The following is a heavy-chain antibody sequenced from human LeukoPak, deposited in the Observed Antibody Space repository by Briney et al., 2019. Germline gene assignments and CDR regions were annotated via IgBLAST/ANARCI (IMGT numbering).Heavy chain of an antibody. Sequence: SQTLSLTCTVSGGSISSGNYYWSWIRQPAGKGLEWIGHIYTNGSTNYNPSLKSRVTMSVNTSKNQLFLKLTSETAADTAVYFCARGRGVEFLVCYGAAAGSKSGSSWYDPWGQGTLVTVSS. CDR2: IYTNGST. CDR3: ARGRGVEFLVCYGAAAGSKSGSSWYDP. J-gene: IGHJ5*02. D-gene: IGHD6-13*01. V-gene: IGHV4-61*09. CDR1: GGSISSGNYY.